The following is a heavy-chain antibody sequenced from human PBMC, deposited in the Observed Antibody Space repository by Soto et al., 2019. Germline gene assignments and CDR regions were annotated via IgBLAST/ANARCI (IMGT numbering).Heavy chain of an antibody. CDR3: ARAKRDHAFDI. J-gene: IGHJ3*02. V-gene: IGHV4-59*01. CDR2: IYYSGST. CDR1: GGSISSYY. Sequence: KTSETLSLTCTVSGGSISSYYWSWIRQPPGKGLEWIGYIYYSGSTNYNPSLKSRVTISVDTSKNQFSLKLSSVTAADTAVYYCARAKRDHAFDIWGQGTMVTVSS.